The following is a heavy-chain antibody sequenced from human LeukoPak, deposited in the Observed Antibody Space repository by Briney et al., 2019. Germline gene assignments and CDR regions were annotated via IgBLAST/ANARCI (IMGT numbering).Heavy chain of an antibody. J-gene: IGHJ5*02. CDR1: GGSISSYY. CDR3: ARGSIAANWFDP. D-gene: IGHD6-6*01. CDR2: IYYSGST. V-gene: IGHV4-59*01. Sequence: SETPSLTCTVSGGSISSYYWSWIRQPPGKGLEWIGYIYYSGSTNYNPSLKSRVTISVDTSKNQFSLKLSSVTAADTAVYYCARGSIAANWFDPWGQGTLVTVSS.